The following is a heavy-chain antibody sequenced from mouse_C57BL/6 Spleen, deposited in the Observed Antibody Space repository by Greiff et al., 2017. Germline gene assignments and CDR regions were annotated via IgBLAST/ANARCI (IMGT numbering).Heavy chain of an antibody. D-gene: IGHD2-5*01. CDR2: IDPETGGT. V-gene: IGHV1-15*01. CDR1: GYTFTDYE. J-gene: IGHJ1*03. CDR3: TRSYSNYGGYFDV. Sequence: VQLQQSGAELVRPGASVTLSCKASGYTFTDYEMHWVKQTPVHGLEWIGAIDPETGGTAYNQKFKGKAILTADKSSSTAYMELRSLTSEDSAVYYCTRSYSNYGGYFDVWGTGTTVTVSS.